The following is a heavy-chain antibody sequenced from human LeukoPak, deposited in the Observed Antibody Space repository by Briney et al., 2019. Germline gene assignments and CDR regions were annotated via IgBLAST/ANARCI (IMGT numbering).Heavy chain of an antibody. CDR3: ARDRGDYCDYASFDY. CDR2: INPNSGGT. D-gene: IGHD4-17*01. V-gene: IGHV1-2*02. Sequence: ASVKVSCKASGYTFTGYYMHWVRQAPGQGLEWMGWINPNSGGTNYAQKFQGRVTMTRDTSISTAYMELSRLRSDDTAVYYCARDRGDYCDYASFDYWGQRTLVTVSS. CDR1: GYTFTGYY. J-gene: IGHJ4*02.